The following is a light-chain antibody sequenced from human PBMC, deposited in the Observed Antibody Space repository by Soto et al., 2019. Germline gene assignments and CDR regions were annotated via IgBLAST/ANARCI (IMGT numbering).Light chain of an antibody. CDR3: LQDYNYPWT. Sequence: DIQMTQSPSSLSASVGDRVTITCRASQSISSYLNWYQQKPGKAPKVLIYAASTLQSGVPSRFSGSGAGTDFTLTISSLQPEDFATYYCLQDYNYPWTFGQGTKVEIK. CDR1: QSISSY. J-gene: IGKJ1*01. CDR2: AAS. V-gene: IGKV1-39*01.